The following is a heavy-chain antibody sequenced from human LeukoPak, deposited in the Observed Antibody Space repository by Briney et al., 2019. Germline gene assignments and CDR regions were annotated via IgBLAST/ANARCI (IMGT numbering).Heavy chain of an antibody. D-gene: IGHD3-10*01. CDR2: IYTSGST. Sequence: SETLPLTCAVYGGSFSGYYWSWIRQPAGKGLEWIGRIYTSGSTNYNPSLKSRVTISVDKSKNQFSLKLSSVTAADTAVYYCARDRFGERGWFDPWGQGTLVTVSS. CDR3: ARDRFGERGWFDP. CDR1: GGSFSGYY. V-gene: IGHV4-4*07. J-gene: IGHJ5*02.